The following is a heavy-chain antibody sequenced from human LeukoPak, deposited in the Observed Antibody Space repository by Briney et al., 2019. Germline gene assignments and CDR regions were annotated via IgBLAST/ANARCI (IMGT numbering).Heavy chain of an antibody. V-gene: IGHV3-33*03. CDR1: KFTFSHYG. CDR3: AKDAERGFDYSNSLQK. J-gene: IGHJ4*02. D-gene: IGHD4-11*01. CDR2: VFNDGSNQ. Sequence: GGSLRLSCAASKFTFSHYGMHWVRQAPGKGLEWVAVVFNDGSNQYYADSVKGRFTVSRDNSQNMLYLQMNSLRPEDTAVYYCAKDAERGFDYSNSLQKWGQGTLVTVSA.